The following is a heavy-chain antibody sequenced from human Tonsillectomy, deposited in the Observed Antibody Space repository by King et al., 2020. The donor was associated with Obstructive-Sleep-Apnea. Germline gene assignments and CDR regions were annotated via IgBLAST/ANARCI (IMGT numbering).Heavy chain of an antibody. CDR1: GGSISNYY. D-gene: IGHD5-24*01. CDR2: IFYSANA. Sequence: QLQESGPGLVKPSETLSLTCTISGGSISNYYWSWIRQPPGKGLEWIGYIFYSANANYNPSLKSRVSISLDTSKNQFSLNLSSVTAADTAVYFCARDRGDGYNFRGHNYYGMDVWGQGTTVTVSS. V-gene: IGHV4-59*01. CDR3: ARDRGDGYNFRGHNYYGMDV. J-gene: IGHJ6*02.